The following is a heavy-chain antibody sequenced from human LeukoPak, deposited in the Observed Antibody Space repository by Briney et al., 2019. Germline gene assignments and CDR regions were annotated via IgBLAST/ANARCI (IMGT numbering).Heavy chain of an antibody. D-gene: IGHD2-15*01. CDR2: IKSKADGGTI. Sequence: PGGSLRLSCVASGFTFSHAWMTWVRQAPGKGLEWVGLIKSKADGGTIDDSAPVKGRFTISRDDSKNTLYLYMVSLKTEDTAVYYCITDVPGAAYPFDYWGQGTLVTVSS. CDR3: ITDVPGAAYPFDY. V-gene: IGHV3-15*01. J-gene: IGHJ4*02. CDR1: GFTFSHAW.